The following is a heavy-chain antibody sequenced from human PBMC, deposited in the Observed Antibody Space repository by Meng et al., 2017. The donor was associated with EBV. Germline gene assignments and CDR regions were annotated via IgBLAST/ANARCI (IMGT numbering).Heavy chain of an antibody. CDR1: GGTFRSDA. CDR3: ASESGRGFTPDC. Sequence: QVQLVQSGAEVKKPGSSVKGSCKTSGGTFRSDAISWVRQAPGQGLEWMGGLIPMSDAPHYAQKFQGRVTITADESTSTHYMDLSGLRSEDTAVYYCASESGRGFTPDCWGQGTLVTVSS. V-gene: IGHV1-69*01. D-gene: IGHD3-10*01. J-gene: IGHJ4*02. CDR2: LIPMSDAP.